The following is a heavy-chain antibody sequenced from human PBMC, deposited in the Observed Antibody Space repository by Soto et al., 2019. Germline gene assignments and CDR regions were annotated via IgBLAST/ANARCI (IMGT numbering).Heavy chain of an antibody. CDR2: IYQSGVT. D-gene: IGHD6-19*01. CDR3: AGTPYTSGLRFDP. V-gene: IGHV4-30-2*01. CDR1: GDSYSISTYS. J-gene: IGHJ5*02. Sequence: SETLSLTCNMSGDSYSISTYSWSWIRQPPGKALQWIGFIYQSGVTSYNPSLASRVSISLDRSNNQCSLKLKSVTAADTAVYFCAGTPYTSGLRFDPWGPATLVTVSS.